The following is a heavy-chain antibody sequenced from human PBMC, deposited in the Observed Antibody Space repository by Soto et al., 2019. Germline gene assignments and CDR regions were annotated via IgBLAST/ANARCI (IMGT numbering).Heavy chain of an antibody. V-gene: IGHV1-18*01. J-gene: IGHJ3*02. CDR2: ISAYNGNT. D-gene: IGHD3-16*02. Sequence: ASVKVSCKASGYTFNSYGISWVRQAPGQGLEWMGWISAYNGNTNYAQKLQGRVTMTTDTSTSTAYMELRSLRSDDTAVYYCARMHSEFGGVIVNAFDIWGQGTMVTVSS. CDR3: ARMHSEFGGVIVNAFDI. CDR1: GYTFNSYG.